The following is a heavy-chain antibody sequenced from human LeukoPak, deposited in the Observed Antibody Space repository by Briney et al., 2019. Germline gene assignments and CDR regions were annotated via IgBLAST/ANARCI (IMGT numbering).Heavy chain of an antibody. CDR1: GFTFSAYA. CDR3: ARRDVFDI. CDR2: ISNNGGSS. J-gene: IGHJ3*02. Sequence: GGSLRLSCSASGFTFSAYAMYWVRQAPGKGLEYVSGISNNGGSSFYADSVKGRFTISRDNSKNTLYLQMSSLRAEDTAVYYCARRDVFDIWGQGTMVTVSS. V-gene: IGHV3-64D*09.